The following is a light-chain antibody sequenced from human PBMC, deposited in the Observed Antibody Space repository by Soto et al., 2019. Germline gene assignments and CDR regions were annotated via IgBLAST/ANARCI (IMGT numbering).Light chain of an antibody. CDR3: SSYAGGNSLV. Sequence: QSALTQPPSXXXXXXXXXTISCTGTSSDVGAYKYVSWYQQHPGKAPKLMIHEVSKRPSGVPDRFSGSKSGNTASLTVSGLQAEDEGDYYCSSYAGGNSLVFGGGTKLTVL. CDR1: SSDVGAYKY. J-gene: IGLJ2*01. CDR2: EVS. V-gene: IGLV2-8*01.